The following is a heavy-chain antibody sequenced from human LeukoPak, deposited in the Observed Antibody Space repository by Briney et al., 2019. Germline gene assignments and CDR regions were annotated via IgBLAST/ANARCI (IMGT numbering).Heavy chain of an antibody. CDR3: AKGMFGSSLLIDAFDI. V-gene: IGHV3-9*01. CDR1: GFIFDDYA. J-gene: IGHJ3*02. Sequence: SLRLSCAASGFIFDDYAMHWVRQAPGKGLEWVSGISWNSGSITYAGSVKGRFTISRDNAKNSLSLQMNSLRAEDTAFYYCAKGMFGSSLLIDAFDIWGQGTMVTVSS. D-gene: IGHD3-10*02. CDR2: ISWNSGSI.